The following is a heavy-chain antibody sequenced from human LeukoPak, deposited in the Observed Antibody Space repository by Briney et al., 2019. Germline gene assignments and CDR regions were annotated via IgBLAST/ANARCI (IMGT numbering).Heavy chain of an antibody. J-gene: IGHJ1*01. Sequence: PGGSLRLSCAASGFTFSHYGMQWLRQAPGKGLEWVAVISHDGSVTFYADSVKGRFTISRDNSKYTVDLQMYSLRAEDTAVYYSAKEPNSYSSGWYFQHWGQGTLVTVSS. CDR3: AKEPNSYSSGWYFQH. V-gene: IGHV3-30*18. CDR1: GFTFSHYG. D-gene: IGHD6-25*01. CDR2: ISHDGSVT.